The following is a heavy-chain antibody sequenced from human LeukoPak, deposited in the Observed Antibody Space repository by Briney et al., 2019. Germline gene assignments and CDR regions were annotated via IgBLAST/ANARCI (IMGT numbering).Heavy chain of an antibody. D-gene: IGHD3-10*01. J-gene: IGHJ4*02. CDR3: AKGDRGSYGLFDY. Sequence: GGSLRLSCAASGFTFSSYAMSWVRQAPGKGLEWVSALSGSGGSTYHANSVKGRFTISRDNSKNTLYLQMNSLRVEDTAVYYCAKGDRGSYGLFDYWGQGTLVTASS. V-gene: IGHV3-23*01. CDR1: GFTFSSYA. CDR2: LSGSGGST.